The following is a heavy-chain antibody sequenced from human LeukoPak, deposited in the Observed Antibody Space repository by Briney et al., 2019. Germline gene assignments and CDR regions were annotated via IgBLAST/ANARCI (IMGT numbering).Heavy chain of an antibody. CDR3: AKERGGQDWDFDL. D-gene: IGHD3-10*01. Sequence: GGSLRLSCAASGSIPFNSYSMSWVRQAPGKGLEWVSAITSSGETTYYADSVKGRFTISRDNSKNMLYLQMNSLRVEDTAVYYCAKERGGQDWDFDLWGRGTLVTVSS. J-gene: IGHJ2*01. V-gene: IGHV3-23*01. CDR2: ITSSGETT. CDR1: GSIPFNSYS.